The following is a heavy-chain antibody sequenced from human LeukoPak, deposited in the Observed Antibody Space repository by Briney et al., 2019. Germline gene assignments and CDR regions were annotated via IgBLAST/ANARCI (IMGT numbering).Heavy chain of an antibody. V-gene: IGHV3-74*01. Sequence: GGSLRLSCAASGFTFSSYWMHWVRQAPGKGLVWVSRINSYGSSTSYADSVKGRFTISRDNAKNRLYLQMNSLRGEDTAVYYCARAEWGDAFDISGQGTMVTVFS. CDR3: ARAEWGDAFDI. J-gene: IGHJ3*02. CDR2: INSYGSST. D-gene: IGHD1-26*01. CDR1: GFTFSSYW.